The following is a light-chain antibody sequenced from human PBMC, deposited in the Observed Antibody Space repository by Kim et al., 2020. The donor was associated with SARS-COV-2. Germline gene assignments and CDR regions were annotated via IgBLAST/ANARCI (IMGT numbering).Light chain of an antibody. CDR2: DAS. Sequence: DIQMTQSPSSLPASVGDRVTITCRAGQMLNNYLNWYQHRPGKVPNLLIYDASRLHSGVPSRFSASESGTVFNLTITNLQREDFATYYCQQTNSAPYTFCQGTKLEI. CDR3: QQTNSAPYT. CDR1: QMLNNY. V-gene: IGKV1-39*01. J-gene: IGKJ2*01.